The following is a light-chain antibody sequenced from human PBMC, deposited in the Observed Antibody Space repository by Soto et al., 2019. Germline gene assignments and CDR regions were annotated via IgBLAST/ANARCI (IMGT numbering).Light chain of an antibody. CDR1: QSIATD. V-gene: IGKV1-39*01. J-gene: IGKJ1*01. CDR3: QQSYSSPRT. Sequence: DIQMTQSPSSLSGFVGDRVTITCRASQSIATDLNWYQQKPGKAPKLMIYAASSLQRGVPSRFSGSGSGTDFTLTISSLQPEDFASYYCQQSYSSPRTFGQGTKVEIK. CDR2: AAS.